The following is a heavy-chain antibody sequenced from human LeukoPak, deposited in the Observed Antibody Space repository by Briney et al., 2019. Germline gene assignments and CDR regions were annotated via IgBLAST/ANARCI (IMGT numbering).Heavy chain of an antibody. CDR3: TRGAVAGKMSWFDP. Sequence: SETLSLTCTVSGGSISSYYWTWIRQPPGKGLEWIGYIYYSGSTDYNPSLKSRVTISIDTSKNQFSLRLSSVTAADTAVYYCTRGAVAGKMSWFDPWGQGTLVTVSS. V-gene: IGHV4-59*01. D-gene: IGHD6-19*01. J-gene: IGHJ5*02. CDR1: GGSISSYY. CDR2: IYYSGST.